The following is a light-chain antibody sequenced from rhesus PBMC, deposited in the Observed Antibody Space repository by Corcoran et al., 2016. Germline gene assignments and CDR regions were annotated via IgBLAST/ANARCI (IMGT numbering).Light chain of an antibody. CDR3: QQYSNWPFT. CDR1: QSVSSS. J-gene: IGKJ3*01. CDR2: GAS. V-gene: IGKV3-42*03. Sequence: EIVLTQSPATLSLSPGERATLSCRASQSVSSSLAWYQQKPEQAPRLVIYGASSRATGIPDRFSGSWSVTDFTLTISSLEPEDFAVYYCQQYSNWPFTFGPGTKLDIK.